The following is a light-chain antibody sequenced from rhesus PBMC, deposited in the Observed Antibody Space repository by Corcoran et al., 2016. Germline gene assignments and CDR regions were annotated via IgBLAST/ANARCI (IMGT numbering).Light chain of an antibody. J-gene: IGKJ4*01. CDR1: QGISSY. V-gene: IGKV1-38*01. Sequence: DIQMTQSPSSLSVSIGDTVTITCRASQGISSYLAWYQQKPGKAPKLLIYDASNLQSGVPSRFSGSGSGTEFTLTISSLQPEDFAVYYCQQRNSYPLTFGGGTKVELK. CDR3: QQRNSYPLT. CDR2: DAS.